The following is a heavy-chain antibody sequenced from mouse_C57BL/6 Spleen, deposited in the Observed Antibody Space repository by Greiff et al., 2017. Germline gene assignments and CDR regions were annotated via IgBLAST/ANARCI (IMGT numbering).Heavy chain of an antibody. CDR2: IYPGDGDT. CDR1: GYAFSSYW. CDR3: ARASGYYGYFDV. V-gene: IGHV1-80*01. J-gene: IGHJ1*03. D-gene: IGHD2-2*01. Sequence: QVQLQQSGAELVKPGASVKISCKASGYAFSSYWMNWVKQRPGKGLEWIGQIYPGDGDTNYNGKFKGKATLTADKSSSTAYMQLSSLTSEDAAVYCCARASGYYGYFDVWGTGTTVTVSS.